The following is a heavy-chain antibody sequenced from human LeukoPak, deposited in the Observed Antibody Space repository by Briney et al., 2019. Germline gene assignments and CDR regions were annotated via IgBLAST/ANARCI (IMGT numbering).Heavy chain of an antibody. CDR1: GGSISSGGYY. J-gene: IGHJ6*02. CDR2: IYYSGST. Sequence: KPSQTLSLTCTVSGGSISSGGYYWSWIRQHPGKGLEWIGYIYYSGSTYYNPSLKSRVTISVDTSKNQFSLKLSSVTAADTAVYYCARAGVTGTARIGYYYYGMDVWGQGTTVTVSS. V-gene: IGHV4-31*03. D-gene: IGHD1-20*01. CDR3: ARAGVTGTARIGYYYYGMDV.